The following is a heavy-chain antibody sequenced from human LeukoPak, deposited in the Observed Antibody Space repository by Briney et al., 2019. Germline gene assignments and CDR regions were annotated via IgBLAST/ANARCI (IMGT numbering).Heavy chain of an antibody. CDR2: INPNSGGT. D-gene: IGHD2-15*01. J-gene: IGHJ4*02. CDR1: GYTFIGYY. V-gene: IGHV1-2*02. CDR3: ARDNPDSPLHY. Sequence: ASVKVSCKASGYTFIGYYIHWVRQAPGQGLEWMGWINPNSGGTNYAQKFHGRVTVTRDTSISTAYMELSSLRSDDTAVYHCARDNPDSPLHYWGQGTLVTVSS.